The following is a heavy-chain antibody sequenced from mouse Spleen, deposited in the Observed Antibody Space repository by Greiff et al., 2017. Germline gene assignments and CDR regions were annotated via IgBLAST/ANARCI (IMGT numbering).Heavy chain of an antibody. CDR3: TTTTSGGYFDY. J-gene: IGHJ2*01. CDR2: IDPENGDT. D-gene: IGHD1-1*01. Sequence: EVQLQQSGAELVRPGASVKLSCTASGFNIKDDYMHWVKQRPEQGLEWIGWIDPENGDTEYASKFQGKATITADTSSNTAYLQLSSLTSEDTAVYYCTTTTSGGYFDYWGQGTTLTVSS. CDR1: GFNIKDDY. V-gene: IGHV14-4*01.